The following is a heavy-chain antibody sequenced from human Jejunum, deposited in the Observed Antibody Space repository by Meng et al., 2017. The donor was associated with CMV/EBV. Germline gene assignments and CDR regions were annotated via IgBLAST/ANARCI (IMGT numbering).Heavy chain of an antibody. CDR1: GLSFMNYP. J-gene: IGHJ5*02. D-gene: IGHD3-16*01. CDR3: VGGGPAIFSPFDP. CDR2: MSASGNSR. V-gene: IGHV3-23*01. Sequence: CAASGLSFMNYPMSWVRQAPGMGLEWVAGMSASGNSRYDADSVKGRFIISRDNSKNTLYLQMKSLRAEDTALYYCVGGGPAIFSPFDPWGQGALVTVSS.